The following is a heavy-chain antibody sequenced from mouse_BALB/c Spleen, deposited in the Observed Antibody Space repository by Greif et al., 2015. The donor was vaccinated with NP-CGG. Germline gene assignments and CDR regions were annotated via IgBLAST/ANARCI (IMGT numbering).Heavy chain of an antibody. D-gene: IGHD1-1*01. CDR1: GFAFSSYD. CDR3: ARLGDYSRSYFDD. V-gene: IGHV5-12-1*01. Sequence: EVKLVEPGGGLVKPGVSLKLSCAASGFAFSSYDMPWVRQTPETRLEWVAYISSGGGSTYYPDTVKGRFTISRENANNPLYQQMSGLTSEDTAMYYCARLGDYSRSYFDDWGVGTSLTVSA. J-gene: IGHJ2*02. CDR2: ISSGGGST.